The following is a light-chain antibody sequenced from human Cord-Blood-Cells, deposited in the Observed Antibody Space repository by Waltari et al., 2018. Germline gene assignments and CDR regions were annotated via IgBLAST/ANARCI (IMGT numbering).Light chain of an antibody. CDR3: CSYAGSSTYV. CDR2: EES. CDR1: SSDVGGYTL. J-gene: IGLJ1*01. V-gene: IGLV2-23*01. Sequence: QIALTHPASVPGSPRQSITIACTGTSSDVGGYTLVSWYQQHPGNTPETMIYEESKRPSRVSNRFAVSKSGNAASLTISGRQAENEADYYCCSYAGSSTYVFGTGTKVTVL.